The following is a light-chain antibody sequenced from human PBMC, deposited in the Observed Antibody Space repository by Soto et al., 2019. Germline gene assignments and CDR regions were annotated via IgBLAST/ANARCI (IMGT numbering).Light chain of an antibody. CDR2: AAS. CDR3: QQYSEWPET. CDR1: QSIYSS. Sequence: EIEMTQSPGTLSVFPGERATLSCRASQSIYSSLAWYQQKPGQAPRLLIYAASNRATGIPDRFSGSGSGTEFTLTISSVQSEAFAVFYCQQYSEWPETVGQGTKLEIK. V-gene: IGKV3-15*01. J-gene: IGKJ2*01.